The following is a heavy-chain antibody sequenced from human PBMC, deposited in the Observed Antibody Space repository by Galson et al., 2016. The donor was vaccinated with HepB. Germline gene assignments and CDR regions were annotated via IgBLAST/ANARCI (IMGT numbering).Heavy chain of an antibody. Sequence: QSGAEVKKPGDSLRISCKCSGYKFTNYWIGWVRQKPGEGLEWMAMIFPGDPDVRYSPSFRGQVTISADNSIGTAYLQWTSLKTSDTAIYYCARTSSLDYWGQGTLVSVSA. CDR2: IFPGDPDV. J-gene: IGHJ4*02. CDR1: GYKFTNYW. V-gene: IGHV5-51*01. CDR3: ARTSSLDY.